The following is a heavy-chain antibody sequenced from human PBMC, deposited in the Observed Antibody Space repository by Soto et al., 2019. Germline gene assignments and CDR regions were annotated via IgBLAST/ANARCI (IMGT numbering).Heavy chain of an antibody. CDR3: ARAGAVAGLGYFDY. Sequence: SETLSLTCTVSGGSISSYYWSWIRQPPGKGLEWIGYIYYSGSTNYNPSLKSRVTISVDTSKNQFSLKLSSVTAADTAVYYCARAGAVAGLGYFDYWGQGTLVTVSS. J-gene: IGHJ4*02. D-gene: IGHD6-19*01. CDR1: GGSISSYY. V-gene: IGHV4-59*01. CDR2: IYYSGST.